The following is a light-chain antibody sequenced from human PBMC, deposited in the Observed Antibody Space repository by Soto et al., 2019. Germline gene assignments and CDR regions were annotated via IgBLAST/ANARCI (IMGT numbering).Light chain of an antibody. CDR2: SAS. V-gene: IGKV1-27*01. CDR1: QGLGTY. CDR3: LTYNGPPLS. J-gene: IGKJ4*01. Sequence: DMQMTQSQPSLSASVGARVTITCRASQGLGTYLAWYKQKPGKAPKLLIYSASSLQSGVPSRFSGSGSGTDFTLTISGLQPEDVATYYCLTYNGPPLSLGGGTKVEI.